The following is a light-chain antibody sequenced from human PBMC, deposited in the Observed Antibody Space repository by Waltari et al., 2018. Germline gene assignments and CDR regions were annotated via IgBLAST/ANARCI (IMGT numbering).Light chain of an antibody. CDR2: DVR. CDR1: SSDVGGYNY. J-gene: IGLJ1*01. Sequence: QSALTQPASVSGSPGQSITISCTGTSSDVGGYNYVSSYQQHPDQAPKLMIYDVRNPPSGVSNRFSGSKSGTPASLTISGLQADDEADYYCSSYTSSSPNYVFGTGTKVTVL. CDR3: SSYTSSSPNYV. V-gene: IGLV2-14*03.